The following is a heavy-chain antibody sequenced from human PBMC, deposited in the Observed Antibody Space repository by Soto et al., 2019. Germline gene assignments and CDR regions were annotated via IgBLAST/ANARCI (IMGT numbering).Heavy chain of an antibody. J-gene: IGHJ3*02. V-gene: IGHV3-48*02. Sequence: GGSLRLSCAASGFTFSSYSMNWVRQAPGKGLEWVSYISSSSSTIYYADSVKGRFTISRDNAKNSLYLQMNSLRDEDMAVYYCARGGGILTGYFRSAFDIWGQGTMVTVSS. D-gene: IGHD3-9*01. CDR2: ISSSSSTI. CDR1: GFTFSSYS. CDR3: ARGGGILTGYFRSAFDI.